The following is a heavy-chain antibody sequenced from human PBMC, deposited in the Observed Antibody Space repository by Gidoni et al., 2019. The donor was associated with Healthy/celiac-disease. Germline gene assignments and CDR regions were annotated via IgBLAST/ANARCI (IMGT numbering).Heavy chain of an antibody. CDR2: INHSGST. J-gene: IGHJ1*01. D-gene: IGHD5-12*01. Sequence: QVQLQQWGAGLLKPSETLSLTCAVYGGSFSGYYWSWIRQPPGKGLEWIGEINHSGSTNYNPSLKSRVTISVDTSKNQFSLKLGSVTAADTAVYYCARDRDGYNKRYFQHWGQGTLVTVSS. CDR3: ARDRDGYNKRYFQH. V-gene: IGHV4-34*01. CDR1: GGSFSGYY.